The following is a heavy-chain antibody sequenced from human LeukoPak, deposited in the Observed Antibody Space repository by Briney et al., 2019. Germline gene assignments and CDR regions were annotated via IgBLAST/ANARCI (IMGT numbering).Heavy chain of an antibody. D-gene: IGHD5-18*01. J-gene: IGHJ5*02. V-gene: IGHV4-34*01. Sequence: SETLSLTCAVYGGSFSGYYWSWIRQPPGKGLEWIGEINHSGSTNYNPSLKSRVTISVDTSKNQFSLKLSSVTAADTAVCYCARGHLLRGYSYAYPRGHWFDPWGQGTLVTVSS. CDR2: INHSGST. CDR3: ARGHLLRGYSYAYPRGHWFDP. CDR1: GGSFSGYY.